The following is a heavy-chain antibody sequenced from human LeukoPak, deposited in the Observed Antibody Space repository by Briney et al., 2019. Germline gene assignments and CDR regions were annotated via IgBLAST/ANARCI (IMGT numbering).Heavy chain of an antibody. V-gene: IGHV3-9*01. CDR2: ISWNSGSI. CDR3: AKDISDSGWLGY. CDR1: GFTFDDYA. J-gene: IGHJ4*02. Sequence: GRSLRLSCAASGFTFDDYAMHWVRQAPGKGLEWVSGISWNSGSIGYADSVKGRFTISRDNAKNSLYLQMNSLRAEDAALYYCAKDISDSGWLGYWGQGTLVTVSS. D-gene: IGHD6-19*01.